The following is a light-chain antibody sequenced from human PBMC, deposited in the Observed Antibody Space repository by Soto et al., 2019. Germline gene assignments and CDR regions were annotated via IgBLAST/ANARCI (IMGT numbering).Light chain of an antibody. J-gene: IGLJ2*01. CDR1: SSDVGGYNY. CDR2: EVN. Sequence: QSALTQPASVSGSPGQSITISCTGTSSDVGGYNYVSWYQQHPGKAPKLMIYEVNNRPSGVSNRFSGSKSGNTASLTISGLQAGDEADYYCSSYTSGSTLVVFGGGTKVTVL. CDR3: SSYTSGSTLVV. V-gene: IGLV2-14*01.